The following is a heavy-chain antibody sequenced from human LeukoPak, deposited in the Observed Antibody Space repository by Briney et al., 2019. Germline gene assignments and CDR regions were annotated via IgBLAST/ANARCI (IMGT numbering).Heavy chain of an antibody. D-gene: IGHD1-26*01. J-gene: IGHJ6*03. V-gene: IGHV3-7*01. CDR2: IKQDGSEK. CDR1: GFTFSSYS. CDR3: ARIQWGDDSHTWDYMDV. Sequence: GGSLRLSCAASGFTFSSYSMNWVRQAPGKGLEWVANIKQDGSEKYYVDSVKGRFTISRDNAKNSLYLQMNSLRAEDTAVYYCARIQWGDDSHTWDYMDVWGKGTTVTVSS.